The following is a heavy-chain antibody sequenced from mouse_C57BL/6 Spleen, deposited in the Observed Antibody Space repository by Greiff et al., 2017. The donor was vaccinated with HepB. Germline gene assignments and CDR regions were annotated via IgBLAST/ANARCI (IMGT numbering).Heavy chain of an antibody. V-gene: IGHV5-16*01. Sequence: EVHLVESEGGLVQPGSSMKLSCTASGFTFSDYYMAWVRQVPEKGLEWVANINYDGSSTYYLDSLKSRFIISRDNAKNILYLQMSSLKSEDTATYYCAREGGYDYPAWFAYWGQGTLVTVSA. CDR1: GFTFSDYY. J-gene: IGHJ3*01. CDR2: INYDGSST. D-gene: IGHD2-4*01. CDR3: AREGGYDYPAWFAY.